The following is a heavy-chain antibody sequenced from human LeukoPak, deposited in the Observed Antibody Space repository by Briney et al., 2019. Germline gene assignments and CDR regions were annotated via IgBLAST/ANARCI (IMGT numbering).Heavy chain of an antibody. Sequence: SETLSLTCTVSGGSISSYYWSWIRQPPGKGLEWIGYIYYSGTTNHNPFLKSRVTIAVDTSKNQFSLKLNSVTAADTAVYYCARNKITPAADMGYHYYGMDVWGQGTTVAVSS. D-gene: IGHD6-13*01. J-gene: IGHJ6*02. CDR2: IYYSGTT. CDR3: ARNKITPAADMGYHYYGMDV. V-gene: IGHV4-59*12. CDR1: GGSISSYY.